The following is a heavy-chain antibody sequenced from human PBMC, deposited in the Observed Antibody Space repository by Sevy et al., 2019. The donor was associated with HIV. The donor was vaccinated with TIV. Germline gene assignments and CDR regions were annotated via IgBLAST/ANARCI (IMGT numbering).Heavy chain of an antibody. V-gene: IGHV3-7*04. D-gene: IGHD1-7*01. CDR1: GFTFSNYW. J-gene: IGHJ4*02. Sequence: GGSLRLSCAASGFTFSNYWMHWVRQAPGKGLEWVANIKQDGSDKYYVDSVRGRFTISRDNAKNSLYLEMNSLRAEDTAVDYCARAWNYARDYWGQGTLVTVSS. CDR2: IKQDGSDK. CDR3: ARAWNYARDY.